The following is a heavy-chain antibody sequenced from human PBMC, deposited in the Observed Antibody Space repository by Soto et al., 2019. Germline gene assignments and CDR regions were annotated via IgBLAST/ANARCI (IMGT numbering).Heavy chain of an antibody. J-gene: IGHJ4*02. CDR3: ARGRKVTTDITFDY. CDR2: ISYDGGNK. Sequence: GGSLRLSCVASGFTFSNFAMHWVRQAPGKGLEWVAVISYDGGNKYYADSVRGRFTISRDDSKKTLYLQMDRLRPEDTAVYYCARGRKVTTDITFDYWGQGTQVTVSS. CDR1: GFTFSNFA. D-gene: IGHD4-17*01. V-gene: IGHV3-30-3*01.